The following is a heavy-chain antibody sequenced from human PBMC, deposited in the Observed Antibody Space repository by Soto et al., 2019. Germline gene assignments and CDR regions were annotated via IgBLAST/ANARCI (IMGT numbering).Heavy chain of an antibody. D-gene: IGHD5-12*01. V-gene: IGHV3-9*01. CDR2: ISWNSGSI. CDR1: GFPFDDYA. J-gene: IGHJ3*02. CDR3: AKTGDHRGYALIAFDI. Sequence: EVQLLESGGGLVQPGRSLRLSCAASGFPFDDYAMHWVQQAPGKGLEWVSGISWNSGSIGYADSVKGRFTISRDNAKNSLYLQMNRLRAEDTALYYCAKTGDHRGYALIAFDIWGQGTMVTVSS.